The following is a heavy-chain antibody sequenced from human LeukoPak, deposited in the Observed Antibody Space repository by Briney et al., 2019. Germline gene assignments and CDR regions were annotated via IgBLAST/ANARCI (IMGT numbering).Heavy chain of an antibody. CDR3: ARDVLR. CDR2: IYKTGST. J-gene: IGHJ4*02. V-gene: IGHV4-31*03. CDR1: GDSITSGGYY. Sequence: SETLSLTCTVSGDSITSGGYYWSWIRQRPGEGLGWIGYIYKTGSTYYNPSLKSRVTMSVDTSRNQFSLKLNSVTAADTAVYYCARDVLRWGQGTLVTVSS.